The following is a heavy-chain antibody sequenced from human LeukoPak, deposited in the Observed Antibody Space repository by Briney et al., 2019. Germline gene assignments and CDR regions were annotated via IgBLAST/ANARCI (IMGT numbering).Heavy chain of an antibody. Sequence: SETLSLTCAVYGGSFSGYYWSWIRQPPGKGLEWIGEINHSGSTNYNPSLKSRVTISVDTSKNQFSLKLSSVTAADTAVYYCARGSLWFGESTVFDYWGQGTLVTVSS. D-gene: IGHD3-10*01. CDR1: GGSFSGYY. J-gene: IGHJ4*02. CDR2: INHSGST. V-gene: IGHV4-34*01. CDR3: ARGSLWFGESTVFDY.